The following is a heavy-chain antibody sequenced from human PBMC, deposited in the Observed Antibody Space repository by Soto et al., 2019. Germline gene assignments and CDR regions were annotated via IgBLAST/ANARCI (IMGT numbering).Heavy chain of an antibody. CDR3: ARDFTGWPPDGVDY. V-gene: IGHV1-18*01. J-gene: IGHJ4*02. Sequence: QVHLVRSGAEVKMPGASVKVSCKASGFTFTSYAFTWVRQAPGQGLEWMGWISAYNGNTNYARNFRGRVTMTTDSSTSTVYMELGSMTSDDTAVYFCARDFTGWPPDGVDYWGQGTLVSVSA. CDR2: ISAYNGNT. D-gene: IGHD3-16*01. CDR1: GFTFTSYA.